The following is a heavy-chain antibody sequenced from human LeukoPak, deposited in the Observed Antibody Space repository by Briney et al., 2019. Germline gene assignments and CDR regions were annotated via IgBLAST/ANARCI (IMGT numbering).Heavy chain of an antibody. J-gene: IGHJ3*02. CDR2: IYSGGIYNDGTT. CDR1: GFTVSSNY. D-gene: IGHD5-18*01. Sequence: GGSLSLSCAASGFTVSSNYMSWVRQAPGKGLEWVSVIYSGGIYNDGTTNYGDSVKGRFTISRDNSKNTLYLQMNSLRAKDTAVYYCARRELLGYSYGSRTFNIWGQGTTVTVSS. V-gene: IGHV3-66*04. CDR3: ARRELLGYSYGSRTFNI.